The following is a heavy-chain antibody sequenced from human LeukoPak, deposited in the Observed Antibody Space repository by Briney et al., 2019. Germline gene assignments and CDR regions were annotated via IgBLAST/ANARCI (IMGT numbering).Heavy chain of an antibody. J-gene: IGHJ4*02. Sequence: GGSLRLSCAASGFTVSSNYMSWVRQAPGKGLEWVSVIYSGGSTYYADSVKGRFTISRDNFKNTLYLQMNSLRAKDTAVYYCARYYGSGNYYTYYFDYWGQGTLVTVSS. D-gene: IGHD3-10*01. CDR3: ARYYGSGNYYTYYFDY. CDR1: GFTVSSNY. V-gene: IGHV3-53*01. CDR2: IYSGGST.